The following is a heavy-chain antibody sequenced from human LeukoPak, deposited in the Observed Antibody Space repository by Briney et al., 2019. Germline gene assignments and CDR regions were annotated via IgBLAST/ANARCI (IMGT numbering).Heavy chain of an antibody. CDR3: AKGGGGRLIYYYYMDV. D-gene: IGHD3-16*01. Sequence: LSLTCTVSGYSIRSGYYWGWIRQPPGKGLEWVSYISGSGDPIYYADSVKGRFTISRDNAKNSLYLQMNSLRAEDMALYYCAKGGGGRLIYYYYMDVWGKGTTVTVSS. CDR2: ISGSGDPI. CDR1: GYSIRSGYY. V-gene: IGHV3-11*01. J-gene: IGHJ6*03.